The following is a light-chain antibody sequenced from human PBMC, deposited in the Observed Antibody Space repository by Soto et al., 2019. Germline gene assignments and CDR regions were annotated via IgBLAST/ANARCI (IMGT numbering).Light chain of an antibody. CDR2: GAS. CDR1: QSVSSSY. V-gene: IGKV3-20*01. J-gene: IGKJ2*01. CDR3: QQYGSSPSPQYT. Sequence: EIVLTQSPGTLSLSPGERATLSCRASQSVSSSYLAWYQQKPGRAPRLLIYGASSRATGIPDRFSGSGSGTDFTLTISRLEPEDFAVYYCQQYGSSPSPQYTLGQGTKLEIK.